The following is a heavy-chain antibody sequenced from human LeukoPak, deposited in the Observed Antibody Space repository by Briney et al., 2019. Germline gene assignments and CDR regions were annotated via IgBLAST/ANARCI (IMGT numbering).Heavy chain of an antibody. J-gene: IGHJ4*02. D-gene: IGHD5-24*01. CDR1: EFPFSGYW. CDR3: TRVGYIDEGIDY. CDR2: IRHDGSEK. Sequence: GGSLRLSCEASEFPFSGYWRSWVRRAPGKGLEGVANIRHDGSEKYYVDSVKGRFTISRDNAKDSLYLQMNSLRAEDTAIYYCTRVGYIDEGIDYWGQGTLVTVSS. V-gene: IGHV3-7*04.